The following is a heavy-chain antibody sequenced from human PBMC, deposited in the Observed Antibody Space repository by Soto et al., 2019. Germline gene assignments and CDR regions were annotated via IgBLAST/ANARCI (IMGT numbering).Heavy chain of an antibody. CDR1: GYTFTSYG. CDR3: ARVRTIFGVVNYYYYGMDV. CDR2: ISAYNGNT. D-gene: IGHD3-3*01. V-gene: IGHV1-18*01. Sequence: ASVKVSCKASGYTFTSYGISWVRQAPGQGLEWMGWISAYNGNTNYAQKLQGRVTMTTDTSTSTAYMELRSLRSDDTAVYYCARVRTIFGVVNYYYYGMDVWGQGTTVTVS. J-gene: IGHJ6*02.